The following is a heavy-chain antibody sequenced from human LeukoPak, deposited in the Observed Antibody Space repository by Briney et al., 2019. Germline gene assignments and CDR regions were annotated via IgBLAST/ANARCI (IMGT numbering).Heavy chain of an antibody. J-gene: IGHJ4*02. Sequence: PSETLSLTCTVSGYSISSGYYWGWIRQPPGKGLEWIGSIYHSGSTYYNPSLKSRVTISVDTSKNQFSLKLSSVTAADTAVYYCARDVRSGPYNLFDYWGQGTLVTVSS. V-gene: IGHV4-38-2*02. CDR3: ARDVRSGPYNLFDY. D-gene: IGHD2-15*01. CDR2: IYHSGST. CDR1: GYSISSGYY.